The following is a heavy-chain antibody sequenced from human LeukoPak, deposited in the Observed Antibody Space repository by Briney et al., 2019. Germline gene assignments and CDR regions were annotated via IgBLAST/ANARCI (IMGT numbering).Heavy chain of an antibody. Sequence: GESLKISCKGFGYSFTYWIAWVRQMPGKGLEWMGIIHPGDSDTRYSPSFQGQVTISADKSISTAYLQWSSLKASDTAMYYCARGGRSSYGMDVWGQGTTVTVSS. J-gene: IGHJ6*02. V-gene: IGHV5-51*01. CDR3: ARGGRSSYGMDV. D-gene: IGHD1-26*01. CDR2: IHPGDSDT. CDR1: GYSFTYW.